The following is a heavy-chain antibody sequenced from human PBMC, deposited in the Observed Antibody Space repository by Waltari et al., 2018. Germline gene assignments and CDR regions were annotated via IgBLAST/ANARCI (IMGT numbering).Heavy chain of an antibody. CDR1: GGTFSSYA. Sequence: QVQLVQSGAEVKKPGSSGKVSCKASGGTFSSYAISWVRQAPGQGLEWMGRIIPIFGTANYAQKFQGRVTITADKSTSTAYMELSSLRSEDTAVYYCARDFQQLVHRVWYFDLWGRGTLVTVSS. CDR2: IIPIFGTA. J-gene: IGHJ2*01. D-gene: IGHD6-13*01. CDR3: ARDFQQLVHRVWYFDL. V-gene: IGHV1-69*08.